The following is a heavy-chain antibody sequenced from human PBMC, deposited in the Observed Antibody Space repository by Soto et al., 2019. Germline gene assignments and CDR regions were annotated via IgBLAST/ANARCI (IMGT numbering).Heavy chain of an antibody. J-gene: IGHJ6*02. CDR3: ASRNVVVVAATYYYYYGMDV. D-gene: IGHD2-15*01. Sequence: SQTLSLTGAAYDGSFSGYSWSRILQPPGKGMERIGEIHHSGSNNSNPSLKSRVTRSVDTSKNQFSLKLSAVTAAYTALDYCASRNVVVVAATYYYYYGMDVWGQGTTVTVSS. V-gene: IGHV4-34*01. CDR2: IHHSGSN. CDR1: DGSFSGYS.